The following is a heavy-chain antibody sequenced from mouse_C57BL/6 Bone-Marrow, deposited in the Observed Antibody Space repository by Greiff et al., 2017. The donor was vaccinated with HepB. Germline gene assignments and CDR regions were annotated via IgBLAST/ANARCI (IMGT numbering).Heavy chain of an antibody. D-gene: IGHD2-2*01. Sequence: VQLQQSGAELVKPGASVKVSCKASGYTFTSYWMHWVKQRPGQGLEWIGRIHPSDSDTNYNQKFKGKATLTVDKSSSTAYMQLSSLTSEDSAVYYCAIRGVTTVVPPWFAYWGQGTLVTVSA. CDR3: AIRGVTTVVPPWFAY. CDR1: GYTFTSYW. J-gene: IGHJ3*01. V-gene: IGHV1-74*01. CDR2: IHPSDSDT.